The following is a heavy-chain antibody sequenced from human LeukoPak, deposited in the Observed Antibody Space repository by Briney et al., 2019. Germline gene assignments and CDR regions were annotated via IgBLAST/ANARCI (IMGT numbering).Heavy chain of an antibody. D-gene: IGHD3-10*02. CDR3: AGEPRMLAY. Sequence: GGSLRLSCAASGFTFSSIWMSWVRLAPGKGLECVAMINQNGSAKYYADSVKGRFTVSRDHAKDSLFLQMNTLRDEDTAIYYCAGEPRMLAYWGQGTLVTVSS. V-gene: IGHV3-7*01. CDR1: GFTFSSIW. CDR2: INQNGSAK. J-gene: IGHJ4*02.